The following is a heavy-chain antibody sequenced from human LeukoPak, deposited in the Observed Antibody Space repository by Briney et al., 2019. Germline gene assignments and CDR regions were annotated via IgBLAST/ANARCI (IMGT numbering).Heavy chain of an antibody. D-gene: IGHD2-15*01. Sequence: SGGSLRLSCAASGFTVSSNYMSWVRQAPGKGLEWVSLIYSGGSTYYADSVKGRFTISRDNSKNTLYLQMNSLRAEDTAVYYCATRRGSCSGGTCYFDHWGQGTLVTVSS. CDR2: IYSGGST. CDR1: GFTVSSNY. V-gene: IGHV3-53*01. CDR3: ATRRGSCSGGTCYFDH. J-gene: IGHJ4*02.